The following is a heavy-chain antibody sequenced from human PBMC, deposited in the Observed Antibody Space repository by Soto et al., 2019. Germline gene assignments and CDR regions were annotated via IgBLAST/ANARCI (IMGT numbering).Heavy chain of an antibody. V-gene: IGHV3-23*01. Sequence: EVQLLESGGGLVQPGGSLRLSCAASGFTFNNYAMTWVRQAPGKGLEWVSAISGDGDTTSYADSVKGRFTVSRDGSTDRLYLQMSTLRAEDTALYYCANGRGGTGSLTPRVDFWGQGTLGTVSS. CDR2: ISGDGDTT. CDR3: ANGRGGTGSLTPRVDF. CDR1: GFTFNNYA. J-gene: IGHJ4*02. D-gene: IGHD3-10*01.